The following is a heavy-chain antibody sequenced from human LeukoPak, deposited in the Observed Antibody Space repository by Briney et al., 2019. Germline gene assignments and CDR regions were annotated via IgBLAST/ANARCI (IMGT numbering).Heavy chain of an antibody. Sequence: GGCLRLSCAASGFTFSSYEMNWVREAPGKGLEWVSYISISGSTIYYADSVKGRFTSSRDNAKNSLYLQMNSLRAEDTAVYYCASVGVSGYYPHDAFDIWGQGTMVTVSS. CDR1: GFTFSSYE. J-gene: IGHJ3*02. CDR3: ASVGVSGYYPHDAFDI. CDR2: ISISGSTI. D-gene: IGHD3-22*01. V-gene: IGHV3-48*03.